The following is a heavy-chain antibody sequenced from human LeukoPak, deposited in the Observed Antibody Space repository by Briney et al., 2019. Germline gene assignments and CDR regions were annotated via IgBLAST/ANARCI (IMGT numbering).Heavy chain of an antibody. J-gene: IGHJ4*02. D-gene: IGHD3-16*01. CDR2: IFYSGST. CDR3: AGGFDSNPDY. CDR1: GGSISSYY. V-gene: IGHV4-59*01. Sequence: SETLSLTCTVSGGSISSYYWSWIRQSPGKGLEWIGYIFYSGSTNHNPSLKSRVTISIDTSKNQFSLKLSSVTAADTAVYYCAGGFDSNPDYWGQGTLVTVSS.